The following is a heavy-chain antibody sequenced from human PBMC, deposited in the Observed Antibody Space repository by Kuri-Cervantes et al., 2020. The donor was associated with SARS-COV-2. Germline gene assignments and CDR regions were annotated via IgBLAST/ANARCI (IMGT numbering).Heavy chain of an antibody. CDR1: GFTFSSYG. CDR2: ISYDGSNK. J-gene: IGHJ6*02. V-gene: IGHV3-30*18. CDR3: AKDMDYGEWMTANNYYYGMDV. D-gene: IGHD4-17*01. Sequence: GGSLRLSCAASGFTFSSYGMYWVRQAPGKGLEWVAVISYDGSNKYYADSVKGRFTISRDNSKNTLYLQMNSLRAEDTAVYYCAKDMDYGEWMTANNYYYGMDVWGQGTTVTVSS.